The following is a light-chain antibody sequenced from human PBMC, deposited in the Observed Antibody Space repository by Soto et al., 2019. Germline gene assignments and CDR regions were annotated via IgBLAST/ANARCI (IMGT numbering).Light chain of an antibody. Sequence: ILMTQSPATVSVSPGESATLSCRASQNIYYNVAWYQHRPGQPPRLLIYRASTRAPGVPARFSGSGSGTEFTLTSSSLQPEDVTVYSCLQYHNLWAFGQGTKVEI. CDR2: RAS. CDR3: LQYHNLWA. J-gene: IGKJ1*01. V-gene: IGKV3-15*01. CDR1: QNIYYN.